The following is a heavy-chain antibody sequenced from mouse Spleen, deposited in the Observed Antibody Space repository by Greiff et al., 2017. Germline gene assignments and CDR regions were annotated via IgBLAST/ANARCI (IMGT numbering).Heavy chain of an antibody. D-gene: IGHD3-3*01. CDR1: GFTFSDYG. J-gene: IGHJ4*01. Sequence: EVKVVESGGGLVKPGGSLKLSCAASGFTFSDYGMHWVRQAPEKGLEWVAYISSGSSTIYYADTVKGRFTISRDNAKNTLFLQMTSLRSEDTAMYYCARAGTEYYYAMDYWGQGTSVTVSS. CDR3: ARAGTEYYYAMDY. V-gene: IGHV5-17*01. CDR2: ISSGSSTI.